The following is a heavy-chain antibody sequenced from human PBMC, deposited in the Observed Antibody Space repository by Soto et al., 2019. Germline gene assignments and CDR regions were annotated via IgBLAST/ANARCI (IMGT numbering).Heavy chain of an antibody. Sequence: EVQLVESGGGLVQPGGSLRLSCAASGFTFSKYWIHWVRQAPGKGLVWVSRIKGDESTTNYADSVKGRFTISRDNANDVVFMHMNTMTADDTAVYYCARGGYGLWLNGYWGQGTLVTVSS. V-gene: IGHV3-74*01. D-gene: IGHD5-18*01. CDR1: GFTFSKYW. CDR2: IKGDESTT. J-gene: IGHJ4*02. CDR3: ARGGYGLWLNGY.